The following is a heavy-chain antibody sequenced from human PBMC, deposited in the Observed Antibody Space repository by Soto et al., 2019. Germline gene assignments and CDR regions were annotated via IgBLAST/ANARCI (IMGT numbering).Heavy chain of an antibody. V-gene: IGHV3-30-3*01. Sequence: GVSLRLSCAASGFTFSSYAMHWVRQAPGKGLEWVAVISYDGSNKYYADSVKGRFTISRDNSKNTLYLQMNSLRAEDTAVYYCAREFDVAVAGTKNYYYGMDVWGQGTTVTVSS. CDR3: AREFDVAVAGTKNYYYGMDV. CDR1: GFTFSSYA. D-gene: IGHD6-19*01. J-gene: IGHJ6*02. CDR2: ISYDGSNK.